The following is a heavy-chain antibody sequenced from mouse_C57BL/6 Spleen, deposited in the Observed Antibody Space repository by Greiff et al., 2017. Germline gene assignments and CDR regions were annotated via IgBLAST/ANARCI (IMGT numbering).Heavy chain of an antibody. V-gene: IGHV1-7*01. D-gene: IGHD3-1*01. Sequence: VMLVESGAELAKPGASVKMSCKASGYTFTSYWMHWVKQRPGQGLEWIGYINPSTGYTEYNQKFKDKATLTADKSSSTAYMQLSSLTSEDSAVYYCARISSGYFDYWGQGTTLTVSS. CDR2: INPSTGYT. CDR3: ARISSGYFDY. CDR1: GYTFTSYW. J-gene: IGHJ2*01.